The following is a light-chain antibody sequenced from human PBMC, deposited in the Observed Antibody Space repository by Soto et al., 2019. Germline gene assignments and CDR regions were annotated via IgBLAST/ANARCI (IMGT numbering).Light chain of an antibody. CDR2: GAS. J-gene: IGKJ1*01. CDR1: QSIRSN. V-gene: IGKV3-15*01. Sequence: EIVMTQSPATLSVSPGDRATLSCRASQSIRSNLAWYQQKPGQAPRLLIYGASTRATDIPARFCGSGSGTEFTLTISGLQSEDFAVYYCHQYNNCHPWTFGQGTKVELK. CDR3: HQYNNCHPWT.